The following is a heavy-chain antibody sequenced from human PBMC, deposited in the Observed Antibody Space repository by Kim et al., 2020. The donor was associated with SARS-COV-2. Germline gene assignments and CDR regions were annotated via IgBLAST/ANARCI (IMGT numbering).Heavy chain of an antibody. D-gene: IGHD3-3*01. CDR1: GASFTIGY. J-gene: IGHJ4*02. CDR2: ISYSGST. CDR3: ARFGRALGL. Sequence: SETLSLTCTVSGASFTIGYWSWIRQPPGKGLEWIGYISYSGSTNYNPSLKSRVTISVDTSKNQFSLKLSSVTAADTAVYYCARFGRALGLWGQGTLVTVSS. V-gene: IGHV4-59*13.